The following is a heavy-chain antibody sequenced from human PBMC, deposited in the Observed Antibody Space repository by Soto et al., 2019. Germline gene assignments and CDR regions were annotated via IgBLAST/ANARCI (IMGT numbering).Heavy chain of an antibody. CDR2: TSYDGRDK. CDR3: ARWGTTGGLDV. V-gene: IGHV3-30*19. D-gene: IGHD3-16*01. CDR1: GFTFRSYV. J-gene: IGHJ1*01. Sequence: QVQLVESGGGVVQPGTSLRVSCVGSGFTFRSYVIHWVRQAPGNGLEWVALTSYDGRDKYYADSVRGRFTISRDNSRNTVDLQMDSLKLEDTALYYCARWGTTGGLDVWGQGTLVSVSS.